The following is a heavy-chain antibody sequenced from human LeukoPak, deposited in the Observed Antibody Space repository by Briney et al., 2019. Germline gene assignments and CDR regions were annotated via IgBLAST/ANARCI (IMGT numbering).Heavy chain of an antibody. D-gene: IGHD2-21*02. CDR1: GGSISSYY. V-gene: IGHV4-59*08. CDR3: ARAGPQHIVVVTAHDAFDI. Sequence: PSETLSLTCTVSGGSISSYYWSWIRQPPGKGLEWIGYIYYSGSTNYNPSLKSRLTISVDTSKNHFSLKLSSVAAADTAVYYCARAGPQHIVVVTAHDAFDIWGQGTMVTVSS. CDR2: IYYSGST. J-gene: IGHJ3*02.